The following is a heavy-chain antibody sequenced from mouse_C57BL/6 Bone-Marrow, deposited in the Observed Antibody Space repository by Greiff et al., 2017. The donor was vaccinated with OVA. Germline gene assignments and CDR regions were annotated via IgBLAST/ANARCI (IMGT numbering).Heavy chain of an antibody. D-gene: IGHD2-4*01. V-gene: IGHV8-8*01. CDR3: ACIYYDYPFAY. J-gene: IGHJ3*01. CDR2: LWWDDAK. Sequence: QVTLKVSGPGILQPSQTLSLTCSFSGFSLSTFGMGVGWIRQPSGKGLEWLAHLWWDDAKYYNPALRSRLIISKDTSNTQGFLKIANVDTADTATYYCACIYYDYPFAYWGQGTLVTVSA. CDR1: GFSLSTFGMG.